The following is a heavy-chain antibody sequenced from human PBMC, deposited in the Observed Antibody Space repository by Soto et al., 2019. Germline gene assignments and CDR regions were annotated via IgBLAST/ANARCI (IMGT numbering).Heavy chain of an antibody. V-gene: IGHV3-23*04. J-gene: IGHJ4*02. D-gene: IGHD5-12*01. Sequence: VQLVESGGGVVQPGRSLRLSCAASGFTFSSYAMSWVRQAPGKGLEWVSALSAGGGTTYYADSVKGRFTISRDSSKNTLYLQMNSLRAEDTAVYYCAKASRDYDWIFDYWGQGILVTVSS. CDR3: AKASRDYDWIFDY. CDR2: LSAGGGTT. CDR1: GFTFSSYA.